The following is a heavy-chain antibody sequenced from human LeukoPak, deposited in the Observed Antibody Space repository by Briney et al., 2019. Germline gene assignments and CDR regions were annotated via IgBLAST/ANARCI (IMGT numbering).Heavy chain of an antibody. Sequence: GGSLRLSCAASGFTFSDYYMSWIRQAPGKGLEWVSYISSSGSTIYYADSVKGRFTISRDNAKNSLYLQMNSLRAEDTAVYYCARDKAGWEGYSYGLDYWGQGTLVTVSS. CDR3: ARDKAGWEGYSYGLDY. CDR1: GFTFSDYY. J-gene: IGHJ4*02. CDR2: ISSSGSTI. V-gene: IGHV3-11*01. D-gene: IGHD5-18*01.